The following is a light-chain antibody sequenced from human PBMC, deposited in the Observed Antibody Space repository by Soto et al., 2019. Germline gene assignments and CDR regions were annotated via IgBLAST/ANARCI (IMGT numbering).Light chain of an antibody. CDR1: QSLLHSNGYNY. J-gene: IGKJ1*01. CDR2: LGS. Sequence: ILMTQSPLSVPLTPGAAASISCRPIQSLLHSNGYNYLDWYLQKPGQSPQLLIYLGSNRASGVPDRFSGSGSGTDFTLKISRVEAEDVGVYYCMQPLQSWTFGQGTKV. V-gene: IGKV2-28*01. CDR3: MQPLQSWT.